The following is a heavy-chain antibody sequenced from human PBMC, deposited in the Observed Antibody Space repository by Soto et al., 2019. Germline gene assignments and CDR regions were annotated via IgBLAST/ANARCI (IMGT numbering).Heavy chain of an antibody. J-gene: IGHJ1*01. CDR2: INAGNGNT. D-gene: IGHD3-22*01. V-gene: IGHV1-3*01. Sequence: ASVKVSCKASGYTFTSYAMHWVRQAPGQRLEWMGWINAGNGNTKYSQKFQGRVTITRDTSASTAYMELSSLRSEDTAVYYCATPGRSYYDSSGYFSEYFQHWGQGTLVTVSS. CDR1: GYTFTSYA. CDR3: ATPGRSYYDSSGYFSEYFQH.